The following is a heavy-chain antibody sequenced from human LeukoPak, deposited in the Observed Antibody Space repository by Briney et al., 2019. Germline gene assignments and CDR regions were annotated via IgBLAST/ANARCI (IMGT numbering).Heavy chain of an antibody. CDR3: ARAPCSTSCYLVDY. J-gene: IGHJ4*02. Sequence: PGGSLRLSCAASGFTFSSYGMHWVRQAPGKGLEWVAVIWYDGSNKYYADSVKGRFTISRDNSKNTLYLQMSSLRAEDTAVYYCARAPCSTSCYLVDYWGQGTLVTVSS. CDR2: IWYDGSNK. V-gene: IGHV3-33*01. D-gene: IGHD2-2*01. CDR1: GFTFSSYG.